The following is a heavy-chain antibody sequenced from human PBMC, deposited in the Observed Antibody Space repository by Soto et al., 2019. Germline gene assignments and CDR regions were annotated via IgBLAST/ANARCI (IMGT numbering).Heavy chain of an antibody. CDR1: AGSISTINYY. D-gene: IGHD2-8*01. CDR3: ARSAQWDGFDP. V-gene: IGHV4-31*03. Sequence: QVQLQESGPGLVXPSXXXSLTCTVSAGSISTINYYWSWIRQHPEKGLEWIGYISYSGSTFYHSSLKSRVTISLDTSKKQFSLTLTSVTAADTAVYYCARSAQWDGFDPWGQGTMVTVSS. CDR2: ISYSGST. J-gene: IGHJ3*01.